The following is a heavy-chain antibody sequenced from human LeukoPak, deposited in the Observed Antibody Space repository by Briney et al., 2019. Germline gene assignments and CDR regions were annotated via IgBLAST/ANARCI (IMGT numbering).Heavy chain of an antibody. Sequence: ASETLSLXCAVSGYSISSGYYWGWIRQPPGKGLEWIGSIYHSGSTYYNPSLKSRVTISVDTSKNQFSLKLSSVTAADTAAYYCARRWGWYFDYWGQGTLVTVSS. CDR1: GYSISSGYY. J-gene: IGHJ4*02. CDR3: ARRWGWYFDY. CDR2: IYHSGST. V-gene: IGHV4-38-2*01. D-gene: IGHD3-16*01.